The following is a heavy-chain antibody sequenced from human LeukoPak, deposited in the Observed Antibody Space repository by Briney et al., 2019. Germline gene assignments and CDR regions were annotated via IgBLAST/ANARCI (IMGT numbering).Heavy chain of an antibody. Sequence: SETLSLTCAVYGGSFSGYYWSWIRQPPGKGLEWIGEINHSGSTNYNPSLKGRVTISVDTSKNQFSLKLSSVTAADTAVYYCARGGGDYDFWSGYYTTNWFDPWGQRTLVTVSS. CDR2: INHSGST. D-gene: IGHD3-3*01. V-gene: IGHV4-34*01. CDR1: GGSFSGYY. CDR3: ARGGGDYDFWSGYYTTNWFDP. J-gene: IGHJ5*02.